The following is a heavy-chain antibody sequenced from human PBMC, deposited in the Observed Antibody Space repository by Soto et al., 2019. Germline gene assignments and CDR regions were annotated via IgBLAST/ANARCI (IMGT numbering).Heavy chain of an antibody. Sequence: GASVKVSCTASGGTFSSYAISWVRQAPGQGLEWMGGIIPIFGTANYAQKFQGRVTITADESTSTAYMELSSLRSEDTAVYYCARGELELNSHIPRYGMDVWGQGTTVTVSS. D-gene: IGHD1-7*01. V-gene: IGHV1-69*13. CDR1: GGTFSSYA. CDR2: IIPIFGTA. CDR3: ARGELELNSHIPRYGMDV. J-gene: IGHJ6*02.